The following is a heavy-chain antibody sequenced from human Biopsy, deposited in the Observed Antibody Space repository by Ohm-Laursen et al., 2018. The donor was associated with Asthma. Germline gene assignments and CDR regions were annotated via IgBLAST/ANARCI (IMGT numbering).Heavy chain of an antibody. D-gene: IGHD6-6*01. CDR3: ARGKTWGRSYYFDY. J-gene: IGHJ4*02. Sequence: SLRLSCSASGFPISNYVMHWVRQAPGKGLEWVAGIFFDGSNKYYADSVKGRSTISRDNSKDTLYLQVNSLRGDDTAVYYCARGKTWGRSYYFDYWGQGTLVTVSS. V-gene: IGHV3-30-3*01. CDR2: IFFDGSNK. CDR1: GFPISNYV.